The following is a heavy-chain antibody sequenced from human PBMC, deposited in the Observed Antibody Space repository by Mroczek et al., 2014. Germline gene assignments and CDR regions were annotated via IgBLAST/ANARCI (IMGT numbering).Heavy chain of an antibody. CDR1: GGSISSGSYY. V-gene: IGHV4-61*02. CDR2: IYTSGST. CDR3: ARERGYSFMAKEKKNYYYYMDV. Sequence: QVQLQESGPGLVKPSQTLSLTCTVSGGSISSGSYYWSWIRQPAGKGLEWIGRIYTSGSTNYNPSLKSRVTMSVDTSKNQFSLKLSSVTAADTAVYYCARERGYSFMAKEKKNYYYYMDVWGKGTTVTVSS. D-gene: IGHD5-18*01. J-gene: IGHJ6*03.